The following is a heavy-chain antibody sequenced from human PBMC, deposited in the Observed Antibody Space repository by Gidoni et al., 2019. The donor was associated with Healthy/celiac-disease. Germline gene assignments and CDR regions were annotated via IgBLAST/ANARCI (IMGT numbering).Heavy chain of an antibody. J-gene: IGHJ4*02. V-gene: IGHV3-66*02. CDR1: GFTVSSNY. CDR3: ARPPYNWNDVRSDY. CDR2: IYSGGST. D-gene: IGHD1-1*01. Sequence: EVQLVESGGGLVQHGGSLRTSCAASGFTVSSNYMSWVRQAPGKGLEWVSVIYSGGSTYYAASVKGRFTISRDNSKNTLYLQMNSLRAEDTAVYYCARPPYNWNDVRSDYWGQGTLVTVSS.